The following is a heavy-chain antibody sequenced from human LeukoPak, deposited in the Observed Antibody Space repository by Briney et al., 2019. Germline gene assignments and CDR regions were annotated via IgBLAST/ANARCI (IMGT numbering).Heavy chain of an antibody. CDR1: GYTFTSYG. J-gene: IGHJ4*02. CDR3: ARDHGIAVAATFDY. V-gene: IGHV1-18*01. D-gene: IGHD6-19*01. CDR2: ISAYNGNT. Sequence: ASVKVSCKASGYTFTSYGISWVRQAPGQGLEWMGWISAYNGNTNYAQKLQGRVTMTTDTSTSAAYMELRSLRSDDTAVYYCARDHGIAVAATFDYWGQGTLVTVSS.